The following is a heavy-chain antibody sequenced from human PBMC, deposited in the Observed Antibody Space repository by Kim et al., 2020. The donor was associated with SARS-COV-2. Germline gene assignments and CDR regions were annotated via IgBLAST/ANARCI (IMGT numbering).Heavy chain of an antibody. CDR1: GYTFTSYG. Sequence: ASVKVSCQASGYTFTSYGISWVRQAPGQGLEWMAWISGYNGIKTYAQKFQDRVTMTTDTSTSTAYMELRSLTSADTAVYYCARFRFCTTSTCYLEHHKYNYMDVWGKGTKVTVSS. D-gene: IGHD2-8*01. J-gene: IGHJ6*03. V-gene: IGHV1-18*01. CDR2: ISGYNGIK. CDR3: ARFRFCTTSTCYLEHHKYNYMDV.